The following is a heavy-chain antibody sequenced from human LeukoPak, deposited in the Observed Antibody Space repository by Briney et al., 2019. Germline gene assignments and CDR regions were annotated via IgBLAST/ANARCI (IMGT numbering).Heavy chain of an antibody. J-gene: IGHJ4*02. CDR2: TYYRSRWYS. CDR1: VYSVFKSTSA. CDR3: TRGQKYSGRNFDY. Sequence: SQTLSLTFAISVYSVFKSTSAWNWIRQSPSRGLEWLGRTYYRSRWYSDFAEYVKSRITIDPDTSKNQFSLQLNPVTPHDTAVYFCTRGQKYSGRNFDYWGQGTLVTVSS. V-gene: IGHV6-1*01. D-gene: IGHD1-26*01.